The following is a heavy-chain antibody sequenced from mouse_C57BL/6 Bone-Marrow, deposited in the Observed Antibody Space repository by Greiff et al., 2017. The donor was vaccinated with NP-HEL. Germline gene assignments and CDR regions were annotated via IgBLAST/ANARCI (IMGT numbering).Heavy chain of an antibody. CDR3: AIIMNYYGSDAMDY. V-gene: IGHV1-69*01. Sequence: QVQLQQPGAELVMPGASVKLSCKASGYTFTSYWMHWVKQRPGQGLEWIGAIDPSDSYTNYNQKFKGKSTLTVDKSSSTAYMQLSSLTSEDSAVYYCAIIMNYYGSDAMDYWGQGTSVTVSS. D-gene: IGHD1-1*01. CDR2: IDPSDSYT. CDR1: GYTFTSYW. J-gene: IGHJ4*01.